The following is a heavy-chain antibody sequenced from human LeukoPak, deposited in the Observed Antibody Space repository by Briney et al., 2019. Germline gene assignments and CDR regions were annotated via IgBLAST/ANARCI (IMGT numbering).Heavy chain of an antibody. CDR2: IYYSGST. CDR1: GGSISSGGYY. V-gene: IGHV4-61*08. D-gene: IGHD6-6*01. J-gene: IGHJ6*02. Sequence: SETLSLTCTVSGGSISSGGYYWSWIRQHPGKGLEWIGYIYYSGSTNYNPSLKSRVTISVDTSKNQLSLKLSSVTAADTAVYYCARQYRLSSSDPYYYGMDVWGQGTTVTVSS. CDR3: ARQYRLSSSDPYYYGMDV.